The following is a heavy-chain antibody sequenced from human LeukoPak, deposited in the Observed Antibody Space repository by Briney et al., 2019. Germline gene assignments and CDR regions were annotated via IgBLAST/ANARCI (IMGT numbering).Heavy chain of an antibody. CDR2: IGGSGGST. Sequence: GGSLRLSCAASGFTFSSYAMSWVRQAPGKGLEWVSAIGGSGGSTYYADSVKGRFTISRDNSKNTLYLQMNSLRAEDTAVYYCAKPLTTAAGTGYYYYGMDVWGQGTTVTVSS. V-gene: IGHV3-23*01. J-gene: IGHJ6*02. CDR1: GFTFSSYA. D-gene: IGHD6-13*01. CDR3: AKPLTTAAGTGYYYYGMDV.